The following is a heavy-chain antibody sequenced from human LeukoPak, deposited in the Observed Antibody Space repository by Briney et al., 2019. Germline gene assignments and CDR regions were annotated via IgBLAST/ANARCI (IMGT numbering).Heavy chain of an antibody. CDR3: ARANLDHGAFYFDY. CDR2: INPNSGGT. V-gene: IGHV1-2*06. Sequence: ASVKVSCKASGYTFTGYYMHWVRQAPGQGLEWMGRINPNSGGTNYAQKFQGRVTMTMDTSISTAYMELSRLRSDDTAVYYCARANLDHGAFYFDYWGQGTLVTVSS. CDR1: GYTFTGYY. D-gene: IGHD4-17*01. J-gene: IGHJ4*02.